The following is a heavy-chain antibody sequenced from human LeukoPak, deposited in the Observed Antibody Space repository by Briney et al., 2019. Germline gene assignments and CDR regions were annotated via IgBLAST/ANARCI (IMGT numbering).Heavy chain of an antibody. D-gene: IGHD4-23*01. Sequence: GASVKVSCKASGYTFTGYYMHWVRQAPGQGLEWMGWINPNSGGTNYAQKFQGRVTMTRDTSISTAYMELSRLRSDDTAVYYCARALGLRWDWFDPWGQGTLVTVSS. V-gene: IGHV1-2*02. CDR2: INPNSGGT. CDR3: ARALGLRWDWFDP. CDR1: GYTFTGYY. J-gene: IGHJ5*02.